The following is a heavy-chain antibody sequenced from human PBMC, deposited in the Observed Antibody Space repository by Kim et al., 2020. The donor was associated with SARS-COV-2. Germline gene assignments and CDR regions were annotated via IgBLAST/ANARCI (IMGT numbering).Heavy chain of an antibody. V-gene: IGHV1-46*01. CDR3: ARGVYYYYYGMDV. Sequence: AQKFQGRVTMTRDTSTSTVYMELSSLRSEDTAVYYCARGVYYYYYGMDVWGQGTTVTVSS. J-gene: IGHJ6*02.